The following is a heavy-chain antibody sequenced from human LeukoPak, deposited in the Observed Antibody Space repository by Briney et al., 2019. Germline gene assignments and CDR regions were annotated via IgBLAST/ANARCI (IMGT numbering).Heavy chain of an antibody. CDR3: ARGAGGYDFWSGYYNRSGFDY. J-gene: IGHJ4*02. V-gene: IGHV4-31*03. Sequence: SETLSLTCTVSGDSINSGGYFWSWIRQHPGKGLEWIGYIYYSGSTYYNPSLKSRVTISVDRSKNQFSLKLSSVTAADTAVYYCARGAGGYDFWSGYYNRSGFDYWGQGTLVTVSS. D-gene: IGHD3-3*01. CDR1: GDSINSGGYF. CDR2: IYYSGST.